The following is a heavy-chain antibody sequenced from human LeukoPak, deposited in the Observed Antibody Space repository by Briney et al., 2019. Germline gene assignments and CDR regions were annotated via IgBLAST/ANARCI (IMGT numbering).Heavy chain of an antibody. CDR2: IKQDGSDK. V-gene: IGHV3-7*01. D-gene: IGHD3-16*02. CDR3: ASERDDHVWGSYRYYYYAMDV. CDR1: GFAFSSYA. J-gene: IGHJ6*02. Sequence: PGGSLRLSCVASGFAFSSYAMHWVRQAPGKGLEWVANIKQDGSDKYYVDSVKGRFTISRDNSKNTLYLQMNSLRAEDTAVYYCASERDDHVWGSYRYYYYAMDVWGQGTTVTVSS.